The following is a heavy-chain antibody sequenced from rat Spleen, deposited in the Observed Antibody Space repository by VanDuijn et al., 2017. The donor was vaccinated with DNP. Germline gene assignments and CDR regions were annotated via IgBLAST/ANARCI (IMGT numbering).Heavy chain of an antibody. D-gene: IGHD1-2*01. Sequence: EVQLVESGGGLVQPGRSLKVSCAASGFTFSDSYMAWVRQAPKKGLEWVASISYEGSSTYYGDSVKGRFTISRDNAKSTLYLQMNSLRSEDTATYYCARSDSYGFPYWGQGTLVTVSS. J-gene: IGHJ3*01. V-gene: IGHV5-22*01. CDR2: ISYEGSST. CDR3: ARSDSYGFPY. CDR1: GFTFSDSY.